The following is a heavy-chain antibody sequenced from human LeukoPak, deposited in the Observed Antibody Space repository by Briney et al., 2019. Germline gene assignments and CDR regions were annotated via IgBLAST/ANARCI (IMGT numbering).Heavy chain of an antibody. Sequence: PGRSLRLSCAASGFTFDDYAMHWVRQAPGKGLEWVSGISWNSGSIGYADSAKGRFTISRDNAKNSLYLQMNSLRAEDTALYYCAKDSNGSGSGDFDYWGQGTLVTVSS. CDR2: ISWNSGSI. CDR1: GFTFDDYA. J-gene: IGHJ4*02. CDR3: AKDSNGSGSGDFDY. V-gene: IGHV3-9*01. D-gene: IGHD3-10*01.